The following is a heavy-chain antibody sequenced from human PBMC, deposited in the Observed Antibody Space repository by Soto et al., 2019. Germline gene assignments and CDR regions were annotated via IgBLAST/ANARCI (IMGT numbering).Heavy chain of an antibody. CDR3: AKSPRGEMATD. CDR1: GYTFINHH. V-gene: IGHV1-18*01. D-gene: IGHD5-12*01. J-gene: IGHJ4*02. CDR2: INTYNGMT. Sequence: QVQLVQSGGEVKKPGASVTVSCKASGYTFINHHITWVRQAPGQGLEWMAWINTYNGMTDYAQRFQGRVSMTRDISTSTAYMELRILGSDDTAVYFCAKSPRGEMATDWGQGTLVTVSS.